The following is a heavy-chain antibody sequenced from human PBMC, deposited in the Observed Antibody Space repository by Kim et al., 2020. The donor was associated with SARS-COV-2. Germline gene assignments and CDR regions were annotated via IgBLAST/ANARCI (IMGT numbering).Heavy chain of an antibody. CDR2: ISWNSGSI. J-gene: IGHJ4*02. Sequence: GGSLRLSCAASGFTFDDYAMHWVRQAPGKGLEWVSGISWNSGSIGYADSVKGRFTISRDNAKNSLYLQMNSLRAEDTALYYCAKATPISGFDYWGQGTLV. D-gene: IGHD3-3*02. CDR3: AKATPISGFDY. V-gene: IGHV3-9*01. CDR1: GFTFDDYA.